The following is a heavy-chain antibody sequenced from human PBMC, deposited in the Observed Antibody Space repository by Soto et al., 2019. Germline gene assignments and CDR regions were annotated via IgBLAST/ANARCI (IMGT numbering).Heavy chain of an antibody. CDR2: IKSKTDGGTT. Sequence: EVQLVEAGGGLVKPGGSLRLSCAASGFTFSNAWMNWVRQAPGKGLEWVGRIKSKTDGGTTDYAAPVKGRFTISRDDSKNTLYRQMTSLKTEDTAVYYCPTDPLYNCNDGSYFDYWGQGTRVTVSS. CDR1: GFTFSNAW. D-gene: IGHD1-20*01. J-gene: IGHJ4*02. CDR3: PTDPLYNCNDGSYFDY. V-gene: IGHV3-15*07.